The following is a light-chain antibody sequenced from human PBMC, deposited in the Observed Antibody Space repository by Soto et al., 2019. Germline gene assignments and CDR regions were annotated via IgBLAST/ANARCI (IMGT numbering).Light chain of an antibody. V-gene: IGKV1-17*03. CDR2: AAT. CDR3: LQHNRT. CDR1: QGISNY. Sequence: DVQTTQFPSAMSASVGDRVTITCRTSQGISNYLAWFQQKPGKVPKGLIYAATSLQSGVPSRFSGSGSGTEFTLTISSLQSEDFATYYCLQHNRTFGQGTKVDIK. J-gene: IGKJ1*01.